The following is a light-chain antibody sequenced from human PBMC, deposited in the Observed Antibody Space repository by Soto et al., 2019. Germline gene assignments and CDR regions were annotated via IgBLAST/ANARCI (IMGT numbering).Light chain of an antibody. V-gene: IGKV1-39*01. J-gene: IGKJ4*01. CDR2: ATS. CDR1: QSITTY. Sequence: DIQMTQSPSSLSASVGDRVTITCRASQSITTYLNWYQQKPGKAPKLLIYATSSLQSGVPSRFSGSGSGPDFTLTISSLQPEDFATYYCQQSYSTPRTFGGGTKV. CDR3: QQSYSTPRT.